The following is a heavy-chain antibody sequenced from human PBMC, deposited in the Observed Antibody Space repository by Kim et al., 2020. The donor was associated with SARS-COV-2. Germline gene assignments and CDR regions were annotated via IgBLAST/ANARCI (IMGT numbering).Heavy chain of an antibody. CDR3: AGEGNRYDRLTGYYNVGLDR. CDR1: GYSFINYG. D-gene: IGHD3-9*01. Sequence: ASVKVSCKASGYSFINYGFSWVRQAPGRGLEWLGWISVFNGDTNYSQKLQGRIAMTTDTSTNTASMELRSLRSDDTAGYFCAGEGNRYDRLTGYYNVGLDRWGQGTLLTVSS. V-gene: IGHV1-18*01. CDR2: ISVFNGDT. J-gene: IGHJ5*02.